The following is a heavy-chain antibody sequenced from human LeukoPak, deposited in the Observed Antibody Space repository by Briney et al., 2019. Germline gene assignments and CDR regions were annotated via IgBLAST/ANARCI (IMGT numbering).Heavy chain of an antibody. V-gene: IGHV1-69*10. J-gene: IGHJ4*02. CDR2: NIPILGIA. D-gene: IGHD5-18*01. Sequence: SVKVSCKAFGGTFSSYAISWVRQAPGQGLEWMGGNIPILGIANYAQKFQGRVTITADKYTSTAYMELSSLRSEDTAVYYCAGDTNPKRGYSYSQWGQGTLVTVSS. CDR1: GGTFSSYA. CDR3: AGDTNPKRGYSYSQ.